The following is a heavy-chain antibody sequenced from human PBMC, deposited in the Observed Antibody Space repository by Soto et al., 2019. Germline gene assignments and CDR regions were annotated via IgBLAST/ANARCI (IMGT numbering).Heavy chain of an antibody. CDR1: GGTFSSYA. D-gene: IGHD2-15*01. Sequence: SVKVSCKASGGTFSSYAISWVQQAPGQGLEWMGGIIPIFGTANYAQKFQGRVTITADESTSTAYMELSSLRSEDTAVYYCARDSSHIVVVVAARLRYYYYGMDVWGQGTTVTVSS. V-gene: IGHV1-69*13. CDR3: ARDSSHIVVVVAARLRYYYYGMDV. J-gene: IGHJ6*02. CDR2: IIPIFGTA.